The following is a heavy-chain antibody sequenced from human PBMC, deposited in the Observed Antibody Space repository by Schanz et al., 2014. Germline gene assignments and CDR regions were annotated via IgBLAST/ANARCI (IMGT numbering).Heavy chain of an antibody. J-gene: IGHJ6*02. D-gene: IGHD3-10*01. CDR3: AKDGPGGSGSYSADGGMDV. CDR2: IKEDGSVK. CDR1: TFTFSSDW. V-gene: IGHV3-7*01. Sequence: EVQLAESGGGLVQPGGSLRLSCAASTFTFSSDWMSWVRQAPGKGLEWVANIKEDGSVKDYVDSVKGRFTISRDNAKNSLYLQMTSLRAEDTAVYYCAKDGPGGSGSYSADGGMDVWGQGTTVNVSS.